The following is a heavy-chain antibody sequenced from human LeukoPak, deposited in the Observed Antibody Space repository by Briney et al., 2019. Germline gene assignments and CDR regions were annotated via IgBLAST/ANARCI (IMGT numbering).Heavy chain of an antibody. CDR2: INHSEKT. D-gene: IGHD4-17*01. J-gene: IGHJ4*02. Sequence: SETLSLTCAVSDGSFSGYYWSWIRQSPGKGLEWIGEINHSEKTDYNPSLKSRVTMSVDTSKNQFSLKLSSVTAADTAVYYCARDNYGDPDYWGQGTLVTVSS. CDR3: ARDNYGDPDY. CDR1: DGSFSGYY. V-gene: IGHV4-34*10.